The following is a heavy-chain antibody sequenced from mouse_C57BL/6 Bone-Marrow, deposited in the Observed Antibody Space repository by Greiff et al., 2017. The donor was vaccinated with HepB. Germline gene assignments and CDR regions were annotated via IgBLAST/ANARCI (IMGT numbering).Heavy chain of an antibody. V-gene: IGHV1-9*01. D-gene: IGHD1-1*01. CDR1: GYTFTGYW. CDR3: ARCGAYYYGSRGYWYFDV. CDR2: ILPGSGST. Sequence: VQRVESGAELMKPGASVKLSCKATGYTFTGYWIEWVKQRPGHGLEWIGEILPGSGSTNYNEKFKGKATFTADTSSNTAYMQLSSLTTEDSAIYYCARCGAYYYGSRGYWYFDVWGTGTTVTVSS. J-gene: IGHJ1*03.